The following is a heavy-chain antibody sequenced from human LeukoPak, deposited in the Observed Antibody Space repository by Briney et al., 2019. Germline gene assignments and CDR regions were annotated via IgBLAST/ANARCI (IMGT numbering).Heavy chain of an antibody. CDR3: ARGIAVGYYYYYYYMDV. D-gene: IGHD6-19*01. CDR2: MNPNSGNT. J-gene: IGHJ6*03. V-gene: IGHV1-8*01. CDR1: GYTFTSYD. Sequence: GASVTVSCRASGYTFTSYDMNWVRQATGQGLEWMGWMNPNSGNTGYAQKFQGRVTITRNTSISTAYMELSSLRSEDTAVYYCARGIAVGYYYYYYYMDVWGKGTTVTISS.